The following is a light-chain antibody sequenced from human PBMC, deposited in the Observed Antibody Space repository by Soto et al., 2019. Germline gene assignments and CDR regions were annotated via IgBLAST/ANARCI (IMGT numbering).Light chain of an antibody. Sequence: QSALTQPASVSGSPGQSITISCTGTSSDVGGYNYVSWYQQHPGKAPKLMIYDVSNRPSGVSSRFSGSKSGNTVSLTISGLQAEDEADYYCSSYTSSGTVVFGGGTKLTVL. CDR3: SSYTSSGTVV. CDR2: DVS. J-gene: IGLJ2*01. CDR1: SSDVGGYNY. V-gene: IGLV2-14*03.